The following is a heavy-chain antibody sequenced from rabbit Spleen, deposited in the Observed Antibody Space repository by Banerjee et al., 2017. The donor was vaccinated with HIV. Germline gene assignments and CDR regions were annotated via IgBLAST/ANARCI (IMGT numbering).Heavy chain of an antibody. CDR1: GFFFSDRDV. D-gene: IGHD1-1*01. CDR3: ARWTSSDGYFDL. CDR2: INTATGKA. V-gene: IGHV1S45*01. J-gene: IGHJ4*01. Sequence: QEQLEESGGGLVKPEGSLTLTCKASGFFFSDRDVMCWVRQAPGKGLEWIACINTATGKAVYASWAKGRFTISKTSSTTVTLQMTSLTAADTATYFCARWTSSDGYFDLWGQGTLVTVS.